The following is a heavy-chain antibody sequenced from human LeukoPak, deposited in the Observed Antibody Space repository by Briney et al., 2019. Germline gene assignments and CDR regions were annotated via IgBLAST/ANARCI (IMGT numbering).Heavy chain of an antibody. J-gene: IGHJ5*02. D-gene: IGHD4-17*01. Sequence: ASVKVSCKASGYTFTSYYMHWVRQAPGQGLEWMGVINPSGGSTNYAQKFQGRVTMTRDTSTSTVYMELSSLRSEDTAVYYCARDSTVTTFRGCVDPWGQGTLVTVSS. CDR3: ARDSTVTTFRGCVDP. CDR1: GYTFTSYY. CDR2: INPSGGST. V-gene: IGHV1-46*01.